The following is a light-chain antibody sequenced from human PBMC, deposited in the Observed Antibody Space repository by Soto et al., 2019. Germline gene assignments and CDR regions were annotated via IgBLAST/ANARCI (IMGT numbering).Light chain of an antibody. CDR1: QSISSF. J-gene: IGKJ4*01. CDR3: QQSYSAPLT. Sequence: DIQMNQSPSSLSASVGDRVTITCRASQSISSFLNWYQQKPGKAPKLLIYTASSLQSGVPSRFSGTGSGTDFTLTIHSLQPDDFATYYCQQSYSAPLTFGGGAKVGI. V-gene: IGKV1-39*01. CDR2: TAS.